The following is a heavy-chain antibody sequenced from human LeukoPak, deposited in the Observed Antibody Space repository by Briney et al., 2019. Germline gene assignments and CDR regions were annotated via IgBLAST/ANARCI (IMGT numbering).Heavy chain of an antibody. V-gene: IGHV3-9*01. CDR2: ISWNSGSI. Sequence: GGSLRLSCAASGFTFDDYAMHWVRQAPGKGLEWVSGISWNSGSIGYVDSVKGRFTISRDNAKNSLYLEMTSLRAEDTAVYYCARDSPYGDYDAFDIWGQGTMVTVSS. CDR3: ARDSPYGDYDAFDI. CDR1: GFTFDDYA. D-gene: IGHD4-17*01. J-gene: IGHJ3*02.